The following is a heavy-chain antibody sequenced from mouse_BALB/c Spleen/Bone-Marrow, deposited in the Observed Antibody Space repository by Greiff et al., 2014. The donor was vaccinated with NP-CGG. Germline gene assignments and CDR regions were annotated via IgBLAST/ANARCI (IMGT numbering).Heavy chain of an antibody. V-gene: IGHV14-3*02. CDR2: IDPANGNT. CDR1: GFNIKDTY. D-gene: IGHD2-2*01. J-gene: IGHJ4*01. Sequence: EVQLQQSGAEPVKPGASVKLSCTASGFNIKDTYMHWVKQRPEQGLEWIGRIDPANGNTKYDPKFQGKATITADTSSNTAYLQLSSLTSEDTAVYYCAGGWLPSYAMDYWGQGTSVTVSS. CDR3: AGGWLPSYAMDY.